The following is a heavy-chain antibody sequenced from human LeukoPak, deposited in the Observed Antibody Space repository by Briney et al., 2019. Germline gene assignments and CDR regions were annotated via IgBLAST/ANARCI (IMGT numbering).Heavy chain of an antibody. D-gene: IGHD4-17*01. V-gene: IGHV1-18*01. Sequence: ASVKVSCKASGYTFASYGINWVRQAPGQGLEWMGWISAYNKRNYAQKFQGRVTMTTDTSTSTAYRELRNLRSDGTAVYYCARVSAPPDYGDYVSENWFDPWGQGTLVTVSS. CDR2: ISAYNKR. CDR3: ARVSAPPDYGDYVSENWFDP. J-gene: IGHJ5*02. CDR1: GYTFASYG.